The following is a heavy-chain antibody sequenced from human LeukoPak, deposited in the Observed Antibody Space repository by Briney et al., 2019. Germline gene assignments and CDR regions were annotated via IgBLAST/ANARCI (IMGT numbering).Heavy chain of an antibody. Sequence: SVKVSCKASGGTFSSYAISWVRQAPGQGLEWMGGIIPIFGTANYAQKFQGRVTITADESTSTAYMGLSSLRSEDTAVYYCARGTYYDILTGYPFDPWGQGTLVTVSS. CDR1: GGTFSSYA. V-gene: IGHV1-69*13. CDR2: IIPIFGTA. J-gene: IGHJ5*02. D-gene: IGHD3-9*01. CDR3: ARGTYYDILTGYPFDP.